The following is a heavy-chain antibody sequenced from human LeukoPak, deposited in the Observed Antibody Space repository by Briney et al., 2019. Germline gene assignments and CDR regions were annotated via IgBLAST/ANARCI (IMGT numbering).Heavy chain of an antibody. D-gene: IGHD6-13*01. CDR2: ISGSTKDT. CDR3: AKRFSSSWYFDY. V-gene: IGHV3-11*06. Sequence: GGSLRLSCAASGFTFSDSYMSWIRQAPGKGLEWVSYISGSTKDTNYADSVKGRFTISRDNAKNSLYLQMNSLRAEDTAVYYCAKRFSSSWYFDYWGQGTLVTVSS. CDR1: GFTFSDSY. J-gene: IGHJ4*02.